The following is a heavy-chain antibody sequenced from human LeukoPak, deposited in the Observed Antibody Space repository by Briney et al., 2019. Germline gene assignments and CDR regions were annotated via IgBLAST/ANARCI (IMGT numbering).Heavy chain of an antibody. V-gene: IGHV4-39*07. Sequence: PSETLSLTCTVSGGSISSSSYSWGWIRQPPGQGLEWIGSIYYSGITYYTPSLKSRVSISVDTPKNQFSLRLTSVTVADTAVYYCVRVVGDLHYYYYYYMDVWGKGTTVTVSS. CDR1: GGSISSSSYS. CDR2: IYYSGIT. CDR3: VRVVGDLHYYYYYYMDV. D-gene: IGHD2-15*01. J-gene: IGHJ6*03.